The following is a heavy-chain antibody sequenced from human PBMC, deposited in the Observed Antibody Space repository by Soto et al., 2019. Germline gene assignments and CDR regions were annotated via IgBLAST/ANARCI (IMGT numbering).Heavy chain of an antibody. J-gene: IGHJ3*02. CDR2: INHSGSS. CDR1: GGPFSAYY. Sequence: SETLSLTCAVYGGPFSAYYWSWIRQPPGKGLEWIGQINHSGSSNYNPSPKSRVTMSVDTSKNQFSLKLRSVTAADTAVYYCARREITVRGAPLFRRRSSNDAFDMWGQGTMVTVSS. D-gene: IGHD3-10*01. CDR3: ARREITVRGAPLFRRRSSNDAFDM. V-gene: IGHV4-34*01.